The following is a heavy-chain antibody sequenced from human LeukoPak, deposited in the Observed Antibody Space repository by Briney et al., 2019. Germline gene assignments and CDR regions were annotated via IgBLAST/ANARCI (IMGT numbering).Heavy chain of an antibody. Sequence: GGSLRLSCAASGFTFSSYAMHWVRQAPGKGLEWVAVISYDGSNKYYADSVKGRFTISRDNSKNTLYLQMNSLRAEDTAVYYCARDGDTSGWVDFDYWGQGTLVTVSS. CDR2: ISYDGSNK. J-gene: IGHJ4*02. V-gene: IGHV3-30*04. CDR1: GFTFSSYA. D-gene: IGHD6-19*01. CDR3: ARDGDTSGWVDFDY.